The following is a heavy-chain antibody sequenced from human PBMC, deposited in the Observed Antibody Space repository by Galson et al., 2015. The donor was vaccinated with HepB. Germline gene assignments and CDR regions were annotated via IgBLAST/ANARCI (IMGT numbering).Heavy chain of an antibody. CDR1: GFTFSDYY. D-gene: IGHD6-13*01. CDR2: ISSSSSYT. Sequence: SLRLSCAASGFTFSDYYMSWIRQAPGKGLEWVSYISSSSSYTNYADSVKGRFTISRDNAKNSLYLQMNSLRAGDTAVYYCARGGGTAGDSWYWGQGTLVTVSS. V-gene: IGHV3-11*06. CDR3: ARGGGTAGDSWY. J-gene: IGHJ4*02.